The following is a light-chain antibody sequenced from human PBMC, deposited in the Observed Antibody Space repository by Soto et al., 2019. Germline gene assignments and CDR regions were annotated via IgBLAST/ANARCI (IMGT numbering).Light chain of an antibody. V-gene: IGKV1-12*01. Sequence: DIQMTQSPTSLPASVGDRVTITCRASQGIGNYLAWYQRTPGKVPKLLISTASNLQSGVPSRFSGSGSGTHFTLTISSLQPEDFGTYYCQQTDSFPITFGQGTRLEIK. CDR2: TAS. J-gene: IGKJ5*01. CDR3: QQTDSFPIT. CDR1: QGIGNY.